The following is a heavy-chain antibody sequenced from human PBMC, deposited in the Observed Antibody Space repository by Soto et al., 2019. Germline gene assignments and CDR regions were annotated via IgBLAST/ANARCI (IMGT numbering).Heavy chain of an antibody. CDR2: ISDSGGNT. D-gene: IGHD3-3*01. Sequence: PGGSLRLSCAASGFTFSSYAMSWVRQAPGKGLEWVSIISDSGGNTYYADSVKGRFTISRDNSKNTLYLQMNSLRAEDTAVYYCAKDPSLWSVYYSDAFDGGGQGTMFT. J-gene: IGHJ3*01. V-gene: IGHV3-23*01. CDR3: AKDPSLWSVYYSDAFDG. CDR1: GFTFSSYA.